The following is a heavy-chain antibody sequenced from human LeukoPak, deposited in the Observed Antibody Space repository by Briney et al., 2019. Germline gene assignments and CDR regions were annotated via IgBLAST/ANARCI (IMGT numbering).Heavy chain of an antibody. CDR3: ARHPKYSSSLYYYYYMDV. CDR1: GGSISSSSYY. V-gene: IGHV4-39*01. CDR2: IYYSGST. J-gene: IGHJ6*03. Sequence: SETLSLTCTASGGSISSSSYYWGRIRQPPGKGLEWIGSIYYSGSTYYNPSLKSRVTISVDTSKNQFSLKLSSVTAADTAVYYCARHPKYSSSLYYYYYMDVWGKGTTVTVSS. D-gene: IGHD6-13*01.